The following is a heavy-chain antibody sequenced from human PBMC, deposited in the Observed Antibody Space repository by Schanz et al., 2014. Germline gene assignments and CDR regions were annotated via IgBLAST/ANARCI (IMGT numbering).Heavy chain of an antibody. CDR3: AKDIAPLAARPGYGMDV. Sequence: EVQLVESGGGLVKPGGSLRLSCAASGFTFNNFGMNWVRQAPGKGLEWVSGISSSGSTYYADSVKGRFTISRDNSKNTLYLQMNSLRAEDTAVYYCAKDIAPLAARPGYGMDVWGQGTTVTVSS. CDR1: GFTFNNFG. D-gene: IGHD6-13*01. J-gene: IGHJ6*02. CDR2: ISSSGST. V-gene: IGHV3-23*04.